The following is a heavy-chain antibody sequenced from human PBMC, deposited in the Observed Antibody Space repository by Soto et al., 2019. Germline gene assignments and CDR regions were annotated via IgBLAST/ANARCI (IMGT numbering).Heavy chain of an antibody. Sequence: SETLSLTCTVSGGSISSSSYYWGWIRQPPGKGLEWIGSIYYSGSTYYNPSLKSRVTISVDTSKNQFSLKLSSVTAADTAVYYCASLQQRSFDYWGQGTLVTVSS. D-gene: IGHD6-25*01. CDR1: GGSISSSSYY. CDR3: ASLQQRSFDY. V-gene: IGHV4-39*01. J-gene: IGHJ4*02. CDR2: IYYSGST.